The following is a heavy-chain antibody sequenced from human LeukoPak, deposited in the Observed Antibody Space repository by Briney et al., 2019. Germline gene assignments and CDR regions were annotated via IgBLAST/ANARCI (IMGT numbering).Heavy chain of an antibody. CDR3: ASRVAASGRRDY. CDR1: GGSISSSSYY. J-gene: IGHJ4*02. Sequence: PETLSLTCTVSGGSISSSSYYWGWVRQPPGKGLEWIGSIYYSGSTYYNPSLKSRVTISVDTSKNQFSLKLSSVTAADTAVYYCASRVAASGRRDYWGQGTLVTVSS. CDR2: IYYSGST. V-gene: IGHV4-39*01. D-gene: IGHD6-13*01.